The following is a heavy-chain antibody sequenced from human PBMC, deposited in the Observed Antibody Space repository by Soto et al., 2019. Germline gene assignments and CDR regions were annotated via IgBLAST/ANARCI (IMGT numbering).Heavy chain of an antibody. J-gene: IGHJ5*02. D-gene: IGHD4-17*01. V-gene: IGHV4-4*07. CDR2: IYTSGST. Sequence: PSDTLSLTCTVSGGSISSYYWSWIRKPAGKGLEWIGRIYTSGSTNYNPSLKSRVTMSVDTSKNQFSLKLSSVTAADTAVYYCARVATVLTPWEGWFDPWGQGTLVTVSS. CDR1: GGSISSYY. CDR3: ARVATVLTPWEGWFDP.